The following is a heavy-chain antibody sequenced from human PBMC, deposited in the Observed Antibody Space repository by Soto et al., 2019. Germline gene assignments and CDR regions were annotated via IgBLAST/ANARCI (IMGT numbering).Heavy chain of an antibody. CDR2: IYYSGST. V-gene: IGHV4-31*03. J-gene: IGHJ6*03. Sequence: SEPLSLTCTVSGGSISSGGYYWSWIRQHPGKGLEWIGYIYYSGSTYYNPSLKSRVTISVDTSKNQFSLKLSSVTAADTAVYYCARNPLIPAASDYYYYMDVWGKGTTVTVSS. CDR1: GGSISSGGYY. CDR3: ARNPLIPAASDYYYYMDV. D-gene: IGHD2-2*01.